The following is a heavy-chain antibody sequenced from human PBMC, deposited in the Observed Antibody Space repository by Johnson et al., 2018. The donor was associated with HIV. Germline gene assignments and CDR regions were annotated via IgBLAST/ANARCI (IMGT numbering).Heavy chain of an antibody. CDR1: GFTFDDYG. Sequence: VQLVESGGGVVRPGESLRLSCAASGFTFDDYGMSWVRQAPGKGLEWVSRINSDGSSTSYADSVQGRFTISRDNAKNSLYLQMNSLRAEDTAVYSCARDPSRLRQSDIWGQGTMVTVS. J-gene: IGHJ3*02. CDR2: INSDGSST. CDR3: ARDPSRLRQSDI. V-gene: IGHV3-20*04. D-gene: IGHD3-16*01.